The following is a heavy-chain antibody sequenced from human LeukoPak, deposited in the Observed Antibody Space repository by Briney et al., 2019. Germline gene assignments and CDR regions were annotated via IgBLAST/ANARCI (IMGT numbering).Heavy chain of an antibody. J-gene: IGHJ4*02. V-gene: IGHV3-33*01. Sequence: RSLRLSCAASGFTFSSYGMHWIRQAPGKGLEWVAVIWYDGSNKYYADSVKGRFTISRDNSKNTLYLQMNSLRAEDTAVYYCARELASMVREYYFDYWGQGTLVTVSS. CDR1: GFTFSSYG. D-gene: IGHD3-10*01. CDR2: IWYDGSNK. CDR3: ARELASMVREYYFDY.